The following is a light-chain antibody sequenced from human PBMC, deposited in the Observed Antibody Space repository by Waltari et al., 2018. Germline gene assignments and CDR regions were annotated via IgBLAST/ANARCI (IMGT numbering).Light chain of an antibody. CDR2: GAS. V-gene: IGKV3-15*01. CDR3: QQYNNWPPWT. J-gene: IGKJ1*01. CDR1: QSVGSN. Sequence: EIVMTQSPDTLSVSPGERATLSCRARQSVGSNLAWYKLKPGQAPRLLIYGASTRATGIPARFSGSGSGTEFTLTISSLQSEDFGVYYCQQYNNWPPWTFGQGTKVEIK.